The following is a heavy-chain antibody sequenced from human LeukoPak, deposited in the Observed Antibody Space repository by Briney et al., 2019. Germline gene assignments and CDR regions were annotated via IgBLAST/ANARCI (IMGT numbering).Heavy chain of an antibody. CDR1: GFTFSGYT. CDR2: ISGSGGST. V-gene: IGHV3-23*01. CDR3: AKRDSSGSLPRLFDY. J-gene: IGHJ4*02. D-gene: IGHD6-19*01. Sequence: GGSLRLSCAASGFTFSGYTMSWVRQAPGKGLEWVSAISGSGGSTSSADSVKGRFTISRDNSKNTLYLQMNSLRAEDTAVYYCAKRDSSGSLPRLFDYWGQGTLVTASS.